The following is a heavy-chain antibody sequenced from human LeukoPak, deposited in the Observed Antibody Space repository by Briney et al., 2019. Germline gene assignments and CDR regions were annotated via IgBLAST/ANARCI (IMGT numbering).Heavy chain of an antibody. Sequence: GGSLRLSCAASGFTFSSYWMSWVRQAPGKGLEWVANIKQDGSEKYYVDSVKGRFTISRDNAKNSLYLQMNSLRAEDTAVYYCARGGRYYGSELNDAFDIWGQGTMVTVSS. J-gene: IGHJ3*02. CDR1: GFTFSSYW. D-gene: IGHD3-10*01. V-gene: IGHV3-7*01. CDR2: IKQDGSEK. CDR3: ARGGRYYGSELNDAFDI.